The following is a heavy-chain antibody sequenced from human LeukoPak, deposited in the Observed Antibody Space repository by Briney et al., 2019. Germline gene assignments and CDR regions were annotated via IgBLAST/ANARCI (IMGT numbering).Heavy chain of an antibody. CDR1: GFTFSSYA. J-gene: IGHJ6*02. Sequence: GGSLRLSCAASGFTFSSYAMSWVRQAPGKGLEWVSAISGSGGSTCYADSVKGRFTISRDNSKNTLYLQMNSLRAEDTAVYYCAKGLAAALYYYYGMDVWGQGTTVTVSS. CDR3: AKGLAAALYYYYGMDV. CDR2: ISGSGGST. D-gene: IGHD6-13*01. V-gene: IGHV3-23*01.